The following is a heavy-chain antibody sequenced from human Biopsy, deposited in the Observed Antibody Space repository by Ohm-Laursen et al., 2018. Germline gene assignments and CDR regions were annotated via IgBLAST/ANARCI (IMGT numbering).Heavy chain of an antibody. CDR3: ARDTQWSPYGMDV. V-gene: IGHV3-11*01. J-gene: IGHJ6*02. CDR2: ISDGGTTI. Sequence: GSLRLSCAASGFPFSDYYMRWIRQAPGKGLDWVSYISDGGTTIYYADSVKGRFTISRDNAKKSLYLQMNSLRAEDTAVYYCARDTQWSPYGMDVWGQGTTVTVSS. D-gene: IGHD6-19*01. CDR1: GFPFSDYY.